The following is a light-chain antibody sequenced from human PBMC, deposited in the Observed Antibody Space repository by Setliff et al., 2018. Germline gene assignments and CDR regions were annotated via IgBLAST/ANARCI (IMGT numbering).Light chain of an antibody. Sequence: QSALTQPASVSGSPGQPITISCTGTSSDVGGYNYVSWYQQHPGKAPKLMIYDVSKRPSGVSNRFSGSKSGNTASLTISGLQAEDEADYYCSSYTSSSPYVFGTGTRSPS. CDR2: DVS. CDR1: SSDVGGYNY. V-gene: IGLV2-14*01. CDR3: SSYTSSSPYV. J-gene: IGLJ1*01.